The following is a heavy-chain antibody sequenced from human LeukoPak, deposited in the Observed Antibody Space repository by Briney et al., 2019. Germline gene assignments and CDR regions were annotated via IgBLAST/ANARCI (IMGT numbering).Heavy chain of an antibody. J-gene: IGHJ6*02. CDR3: ARGDGGYYYGMDV. Sequence: GGSLRLSCAASGFAFSSYEMNWVRQAPGKGLEWLSYISSSDNTIKYEDSVKGRFTISRDNAKMSLYLQMSSLRAEDTAVYYCARGDGGYYYGMDVWGQGTTVTVS. CDR1: GFAFSSYE. V-gene: IGHV3-48*03. CDR2: ISSSDNTI.